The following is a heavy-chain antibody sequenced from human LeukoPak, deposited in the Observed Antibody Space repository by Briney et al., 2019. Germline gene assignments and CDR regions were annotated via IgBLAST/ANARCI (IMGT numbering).Heavy chain of an antibody. D-gene: IGHD3-3*01. CDR3: ARGAPYYDFFPPYYMDV. CDR1: GGSISDYY. V-gene: IGHV4-59*01. CDR2: IYYSGST. Sequence: KPSETLSLTCTVSGGSISDYYWSWIRQPPGKGLEWIGYIYYSGSTNYNPSLKSRVTISIDTSKNQFSLKLSSVTAADTAVYYCARGAPYYDFFPPYYMDVWGKGTTVTVSS. J-gene: IGHJ6*03.